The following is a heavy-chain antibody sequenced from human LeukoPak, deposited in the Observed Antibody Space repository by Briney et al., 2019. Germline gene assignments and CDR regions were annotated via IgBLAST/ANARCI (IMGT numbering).Heavy chain of an antibody. V-gene: IGHV3-15*05. CDR2: IKSKTDGGTT. CDR3: ARDRETNYIYYYMDV. D-gene: IGHD4/OR15-4a*01. Sequence: GGSLRLSCAASGFTFSNAWMSWVRQAPGKGLEWVGRIKSKTDGGTTDYAAPVKGRFTISRDNAKNTLYLQMHSLRAEDTAVYYCARDRETNYIYYYMDVWGKGTTVTVSS. CDR1: GFTFSNAW. J-gene: IGHJ6*03.